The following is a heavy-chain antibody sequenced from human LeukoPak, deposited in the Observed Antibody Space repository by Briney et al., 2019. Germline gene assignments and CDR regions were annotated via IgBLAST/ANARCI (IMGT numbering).Heavy chain of an antibody. CDR2: IRQDGSEK. Sequence: GGSLRLSCAASGFTFSSYWMSWVRQAPGKGLEWVANIRQDGSEKYYVDSVKSRFTISRDNAKNSLYLQMNSLRAEDTAVYYCARVQSPWYSSGWYRYFDYGGQGTLVTVSS. D-gene: IGHD6-19*01. CDR3: ARVQSPWYSSGWYRYFDY. V-gene: IGHV3-7*01. CDR1: GFTFSSYW. J-gene: IGHJ4*02.